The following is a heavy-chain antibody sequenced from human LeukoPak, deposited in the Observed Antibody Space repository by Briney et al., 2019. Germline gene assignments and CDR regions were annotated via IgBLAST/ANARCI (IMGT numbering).Heavy chain of an antibody. CDR1: GFTFSSYS. V-gene: IGHV3-48*02. D-gene: IGHD2-8*01. CDR2: ISSTSGTI. J-gene: IGHJ5*02. CDR3: ARDHCTTGACRYFHL. Sequence: GGSLRLSCAASGFTFSSYSMYWVRQAPGKGLEWVSWISSTSGTIHYADSVKGRFTTSRDNARNSLSLQTNSLRDEDTAVYYCARDHCTTGACRYFHLWGQGTLVTVSS.